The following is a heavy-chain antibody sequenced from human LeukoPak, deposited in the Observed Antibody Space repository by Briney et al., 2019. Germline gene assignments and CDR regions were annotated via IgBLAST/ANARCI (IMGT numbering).Heavy chain of an antibody. CDR2: IKPKSGGT. D-gene: IGHD6-13*01. J-gene: IGHJ4*02. V-gene: IGHV1-2*02. Sequence: ASVKVSFKASGYTFTGYYMHWVRQAPGQGLEWMGWIKPKSGGTNYAQKFQGRVTMTRDTSISTAYMELSRLRSDDTAVYYCARGITAAGAGYWGQGTLVTVSS. CDR3: ARGITAAGAGY. CDR1: GYTFTGYY.